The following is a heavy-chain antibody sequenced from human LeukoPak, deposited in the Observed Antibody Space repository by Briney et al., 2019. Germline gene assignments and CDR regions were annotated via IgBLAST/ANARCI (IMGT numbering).Heavy chain of an antibody. J-gene: IGHJ3*02. CDR3: ARDQWGGNYIHDAFDI. D-gene: IGHD4-23*01. CDR2: IYTSGRT. V-gene: IGHV4-61*02. Sequence: PSQTLSLTCTVSGGSINSGTSYWSWIRQPAGEALEWIGRIYTSGRTYYNPSLKSRVTISVDMSKNQFSLRLSSVTAADTAVYYCARDQWGGNYIHDAFDIWGQGTMVTVSS. CDR1: GGSINSGTSY.